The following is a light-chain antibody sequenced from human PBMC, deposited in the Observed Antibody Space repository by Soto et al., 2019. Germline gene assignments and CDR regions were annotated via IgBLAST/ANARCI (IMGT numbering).Light chain of an antibody. CDR2: GAS. Sequence: EIVMTQSPATLSVSPGERATLSCRASQSVSRNLAWYQQKPGQAPRLLIYGASTRDTGIPARFSGSGSGTDFSITISSLQSEDFAVYYCQQYNTWSTSGRGTKVEIK. V-gene: IGKV3-15*01. CDR1: QSVSRN. J-gene: IGKJ1*01. CDR3: QQYNTWST.